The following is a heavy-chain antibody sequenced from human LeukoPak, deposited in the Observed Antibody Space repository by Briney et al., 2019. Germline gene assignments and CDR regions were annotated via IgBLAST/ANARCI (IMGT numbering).Heavy chain of an antibody. Sequence: PGGSLRLSCAASGFTFSSYAMSWVRQAPGKGLEWVSAISGSGGSTYYADSVKGRFTISRDNSKNTLYLQMNSLRAEDTAVYYCAKDRVLRLSYVSGEFDYWGQGTLVTVSS. J-gene: IGHJ4*02. V-gene: IGHV3-23*01. D-gene: IGHD3-16*01. CDR1: GFTFSSYA. CDR3: AKDRVLRLSYVSGEFDY. CDR2: ISGSGGST.